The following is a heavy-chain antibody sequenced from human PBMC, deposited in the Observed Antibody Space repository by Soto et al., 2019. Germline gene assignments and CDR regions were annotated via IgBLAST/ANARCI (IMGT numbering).Heavy chain of an antibody. CDR2: IDPSDSYT. CDR1: GYSFTSYW. J-gene: IGHJ6*02. V-gene: IGHV5-10-1*01. D-gene: IGHD3-9*01. CDR3: ARVGYDILTGYLPPYYYYGMDV. Sequence: PGESLKISCKGSGYSFTSYWISWVRQMPGKGLEWMGRIDPSDSYTNYSPSFQGHVTISADKSISTAYLQWSSLKASDTAMYYCARVGYDILTGYLPPYYYYGMDVWGQGTTVTVSS.